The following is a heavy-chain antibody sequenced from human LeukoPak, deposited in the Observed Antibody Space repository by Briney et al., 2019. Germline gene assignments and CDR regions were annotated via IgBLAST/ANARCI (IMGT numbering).Heavy chain of an antibody. Sequence: SETLSLTCTVSGGSISSYYWSWIRQPPGKGLEWIGYIYYSRSTNYNPSLKSRVTISVDTSKNQFSLKLSSVTAADTAVYYCARYYDFRWFDPWGQGTLVTVSS. J-gene: IGHJ5*02. V-gene: IGHV4-59*01. CDR2: IYYSRST. D-gene: IGHD3-3*01. CDR3: ARYYDFRWFDP. CDR1: GGSISSYY.